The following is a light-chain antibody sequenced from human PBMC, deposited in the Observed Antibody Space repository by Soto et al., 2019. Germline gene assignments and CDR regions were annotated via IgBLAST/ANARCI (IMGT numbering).Light chain of an antibody. Sequence: EIVLTQSPGTLSLSPGERATLSCRASQSVSSSYLAWYQQKPGQAPRPLIYAASSRAIGIPDRFSGSRSGTDFTLTISRLEPEDFAVYYCQQYGSSPWTFGQGTKVEIK. V-gene: IGKV3-20*01. J-gene: IGKJ1*01. CDR1: QSVSSSY. CDR2: AAS. CDR3: QQYGSSPWT.